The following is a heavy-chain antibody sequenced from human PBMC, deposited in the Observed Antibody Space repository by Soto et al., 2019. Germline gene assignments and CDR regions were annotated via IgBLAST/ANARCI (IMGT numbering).Heavy chain of an antibody. Sequence: EVQLVQSGGGLVQPGGSLSLSCAASGFSVSSNYMSWVRQAPGKGLEWVSVFYRDGGTFHVDSVKGRFTLSRDNSKNTVFLEMNSLRAKDTAVYFCARRTQLWSPIDYWGQGTLVTVSS. J-gene: IGHJ4*02. D-gene: IGHD5-18*01. CDR1: GFSVSSNY. CDR2: FYRDGGT. V-gene: IGHV3-66*01. CDR3: ARRTQLWSPIDY.